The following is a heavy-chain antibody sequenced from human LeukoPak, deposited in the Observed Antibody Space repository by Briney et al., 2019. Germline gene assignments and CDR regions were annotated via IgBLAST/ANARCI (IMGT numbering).Heavy chain of an antibody. J-gene: IGHJ4*02. CDR1: GFTFSDYY. CDR2: ISSSGNTT. Sequence: PGGSLRLSCAASGFTFSDYYMSWIRQAQGKGLEWVSYISSSGNTTYYADSVKGRFTISRDNAKNSLYLQMNSLRAEDTAVYYCARQERGYSYDYWGQGTLVTVSS. V-gene: IGHV3-11*01. CDR3: ARQERGYSYDY. D-gene: IGHD5-18*01.